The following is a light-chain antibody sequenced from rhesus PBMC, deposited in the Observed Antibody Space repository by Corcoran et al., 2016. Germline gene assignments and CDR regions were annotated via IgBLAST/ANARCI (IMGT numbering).Light chain of an antibody. CDR3: LLSFSGADV. Sequence: QAVVAQEPSLTVSPGGTGTLTCASDTGEVTRGHYTHWFQQKPGQAPRGLIYNTNTKQSWTPARFSGSRAGGKAALTLSGAQPEDEAEYYCLLSFSGADVFGSGTKLTVL. CDR1: TGEVTRGHY. J-gene: IGLJ6*01. CDR2: NTN. V-gene: IGLV7-76*01.